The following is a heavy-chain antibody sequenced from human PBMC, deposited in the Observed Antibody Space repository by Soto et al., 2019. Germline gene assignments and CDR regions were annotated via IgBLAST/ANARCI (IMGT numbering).Heavy chain of an antibody. V-gene: IGHV3-23*01. CDR1: GVTFSSYA. Sequence: PGGSLRLCCAVSGVTFSSYAMSWVRQAPGKGLEWVSSITNSGRTTDYTDSVKGRFTISRDNSESTLYLQMNSLRAEDTAVYYCAKETAGRDVFDVWGQGTMVTVSS. J-gene: IGHJ3*01. D-gene: IGHD2-21*02. CDR2: ITNSGRTT. CDR3: AKETAGRDVFDV.